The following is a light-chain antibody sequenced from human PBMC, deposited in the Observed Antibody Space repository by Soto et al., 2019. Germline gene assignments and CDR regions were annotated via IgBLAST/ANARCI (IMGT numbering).Light chain of an antibody. CDR3: QQSYSTPVMYT. CDR2: AAS. V-gene: IGKV1-39*01. J-gene: IGKJ2*01. Sequence: DIQMTQSPSSLSASVGDRVTITCRASQSISSYLNWYQQKPGKAPKLLIYAASSLQSGVPSRFSGSGSGTEFTLTISSLQPEDFATYYCQQSYSTPVMYTVGQGTKLEIK. CDR1: QSISSY.